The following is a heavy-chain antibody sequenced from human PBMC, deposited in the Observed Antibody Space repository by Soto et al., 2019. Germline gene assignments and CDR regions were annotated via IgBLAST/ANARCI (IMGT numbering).Heavy chain of an antibody. V-gene: IGHV3-74*01. CDR3: GSPVAAAGTLLYFYGLDA. CDR2: IDSDGSST. Sequence: EVQLVESGGGLVQPGGSLRLSCAASGFTFRSYTFRSYWMHWVRQVPGKGLVWVSRIDSDGSSTKYADSVKGRFAISRDNAKNTVYLQMNSLRTEDTGVYYCGSPVAAAGTLLYFYGLDAWGQGTTVTVSS. D-gene: IGHD6-25*01. CDR1: GFTFRSYTFRSYW. J-gene: IGHJ6*01.